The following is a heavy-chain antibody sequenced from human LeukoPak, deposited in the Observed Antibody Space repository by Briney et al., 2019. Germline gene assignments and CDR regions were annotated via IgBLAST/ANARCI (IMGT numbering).Heavy chain of an antibody. CDR1: GFTFSSYS. Sequence: GGSLRLSCAASGFTFSSYSMNWVRQAPGKGLEGVSYISSSSSTIYYADSVKGRFTISRDNAKNSLYLQMNSLRAEDTAVYYCAREGEWELLDYWGQGTLVTVSS. D-gene: IGHD1-26*01. CDR3: AREGEWELLDY. V-gene: IGHV3-48*04. J-gene: IGHJ4*02. CDR2: ISSSSSTI.